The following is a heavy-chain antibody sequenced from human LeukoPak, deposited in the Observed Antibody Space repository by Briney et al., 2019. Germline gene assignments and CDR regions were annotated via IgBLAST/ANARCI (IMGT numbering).Heavy chain of an antibody. J-gene: IGHJ4*02. CDR3: AKDRVKVAY. CDR1: GFSFNTYA. V-gene: IGHV3-23*01. CDR2: ISYNGDHT. D-gene: IGHD2-15*01. Sequence: GGSLRLSSAASGFSFNTYAMSWVRQAPGKGLEWVSGISYNGDHTYYADSVKGRFTISRDNSRNTLYLQMTSLRVDDTAVYYCAKDRVKVAYWGQGTLVTVSS.